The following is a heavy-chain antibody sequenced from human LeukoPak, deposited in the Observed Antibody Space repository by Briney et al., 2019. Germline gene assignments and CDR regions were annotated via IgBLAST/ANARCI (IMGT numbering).Heavy chain of an antibody. J-gene: IGHJ4*02. CDR3: AKDPRRYCSGGSCLRGGYFDY. D-gene: IGHD2-15*01. CDR1: GFTFSSYG. Sequence: PGRSLRLSCAASGFTFSSYGMHWVRQAPGKGLEWVAVISYDGSNKYYADSVKGRFTISRDNSKNTLYLQMNSLRAEDTAVYYCAKDPRRYCSGGSCLRGGYFDYWGQGTLVTVSS. V-gene: IGHV3-30*18. CDR2: ISYDGSNK.